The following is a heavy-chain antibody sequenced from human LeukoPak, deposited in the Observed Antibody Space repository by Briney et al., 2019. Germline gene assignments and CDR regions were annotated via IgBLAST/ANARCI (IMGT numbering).Heavy chain of an antibody. D-gene: IGHD3-22*01. CDR1: GFTFSSYG. J-gene: IGHJ3*02. CDR3: ARDVAYDSSGYHSVADPTHRVVIGAFDI. V-gene: IGHV3-23*01. CDR2: ISGSGGST. Sequence: PGGTLRLSCAASGFTFSSYGMSWVRQAPGKGLEWVSAISGSGGSTYYADSVKGRFTISRDNAKNSLYLQMNSLRAEDTAVYYCARDVAYDSSGYHSVADPTHRVVIGAFDIWGQGTMVTVSS.